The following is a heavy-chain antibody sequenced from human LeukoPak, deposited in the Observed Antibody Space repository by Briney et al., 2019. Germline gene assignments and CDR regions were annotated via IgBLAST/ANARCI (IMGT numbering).Heavy chain of an antibody. CDR3: ARRVVVPAARPGHYYYYYMDV. J-gene: IGHJ6*03. V-gene: IGHV4-38-2*02. Sequence: NSSETLSLTCTVSGYSISSGYYWGWIRQPPGKGLEWIGSIYHSGSTNYNPSLKSRVTISVDTSKNQFSLKLSSVTAADTAVYYCARRVVVPAARPGHYYYYYMDVWGKGTTVTVSS. D-gene: IGHD2-2*01. CDR2: IYHSGST. CDR1: GYSISSGYY.